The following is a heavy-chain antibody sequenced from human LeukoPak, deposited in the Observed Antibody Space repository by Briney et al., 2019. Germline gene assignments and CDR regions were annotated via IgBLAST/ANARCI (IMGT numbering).Heavy chain of an antibody. CDR1: GYTFNGYY. D-gene: IGHD4-17*01. CDR2: SSPNSGDT. CDR3: ARDPSVKYYMDV. J-gene: IGHJ6*03. Sequence: ASVKVSCKASGYTFNGYYIHWVRQAPGQGLEWMGWSSPNSGDTNYAQKFQGRVTMTRDTSISTAYMELTRLRSDDTAVYYCARDPSVKYYMDVWGKGTTVTVSS. V-gene: IGHV1-2*02.